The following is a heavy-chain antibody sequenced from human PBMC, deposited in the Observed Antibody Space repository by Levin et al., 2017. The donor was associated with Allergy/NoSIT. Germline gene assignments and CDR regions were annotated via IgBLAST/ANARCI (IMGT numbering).Heavy chain of an antibody. CDR3: ATVYDFPSGLDV. CDR1: GYTLSNLA. V-gene: IGHV1-24*01. J-gene: IGHJ6*02. Sequence: GASVKVSCKVSGYTLSNLAMHWVRQAPGKGLEWMGGFDPENAITVYTQKFQGRVIMTEDTSTDTAYMELSSLTSEDTAVYYCATVYDFPSGLDVWGQGTTVTVSS. CDR2: FDPENAIT. D-gene: IGHD3-3*01.